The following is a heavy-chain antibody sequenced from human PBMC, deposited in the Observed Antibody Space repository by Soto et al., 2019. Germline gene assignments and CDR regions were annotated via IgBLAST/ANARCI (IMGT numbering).Heavy chain of an antibody. CDR1: GFSLITNGVG. CDR3: AHSGDYQAFDI. Sequence: SGPTLVNPTQTLTLTCSCSGFSLITNGVGVGWIRQPPGKALEWLALIYWDDDKRYSPSLKSRLTITRDTSKNQVVLTMTNMDPVDTATYYCAHSGDYQAFDIWGQGTLVTVSS. J-gene: IGHJ3*02. D-gene: IGHD4-17*01. V-gene: IGHV2-5*02. CDR2: IYWDDDK.